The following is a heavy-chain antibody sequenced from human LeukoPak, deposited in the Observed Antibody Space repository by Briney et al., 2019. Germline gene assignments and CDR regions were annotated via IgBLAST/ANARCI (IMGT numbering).Heavy chain of an antibody. CDR3: ARSGDFWSGYYLSYYYYYMDV. V-gene: IGHV1-8*01. D-gene: IGHD3-3*01. J-gene: IGHJ6*03. Sequence: GASVKVSCKASGYTFTSYDINWVRQATGQGLEWMGWMNPNSGNTGYAQKFQGRVTITRNTSISTAYMELSSLRSEDTAVYYCARSGDFWSGYYLSYYYYYMDVWGKGTTVTVSS. CDR1: GYTFTSYD. CDR2: MNPNSGNT.